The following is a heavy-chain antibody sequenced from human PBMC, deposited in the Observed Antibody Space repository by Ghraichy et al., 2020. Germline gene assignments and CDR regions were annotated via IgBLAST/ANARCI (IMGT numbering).Heavy chain of an antibody. CDR2: IYHSGST. D-gene: IGHD5-18*01. CDR3: AAPYSYGTPFDY. CDR1: GYSISSGYY. V-gene: IGHV4-38-2*02. Sequence: SETLSLTCTVSGYSISSGYYWGWIRQPPGKGLEWIGSIYHSGSTYYNPSLKSRVTISVDTSKNQFSLKLSSVTAADTAVYYCAAPYSYGTPFDYWGQGTLVTVSS. J-gene: IGHJ4*02.